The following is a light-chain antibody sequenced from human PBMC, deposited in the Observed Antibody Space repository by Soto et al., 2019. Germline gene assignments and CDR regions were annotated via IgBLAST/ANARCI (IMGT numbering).Light chain of an antibody. CDR2: DAS. CDR1: QSVSSY. J-gene: IGKJ3*01. V-gene: IGKV3-11*01. Sequence: EIVVPQSPSPFSCSPGKSPTLSGRASQSVSSYLAWYQQKPGQAPRLLIYDASNRATGIPARFSGSGSGTDFTLTISSLEPEDFAVYYCQQRSNWPRTFGPGTKVDI. CDR3: QQRSNWPRT.